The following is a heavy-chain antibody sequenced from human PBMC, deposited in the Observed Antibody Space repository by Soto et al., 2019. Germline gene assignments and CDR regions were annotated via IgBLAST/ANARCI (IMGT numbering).Heavy chain of an antibody. Sequence: QVQLQESGPGLVKPSQTLSLTCTVSGGSISSAGYYWNWFRQHPGKGLEWIGYIYYSGSTYFNPSLKSQITLSIDTSKNQFSLDLSSVSAADTAVYYCARHWRGWYLDLWGRGTLFTVSS. J-gene: IGHJ2*01. CDR3: ARHWRGWYLDL. CDR2: IYYSGST. CDR1: GGSISSAGYY. D-gene: IGHD3-3*01. V-gene: IGHV4-31*01.